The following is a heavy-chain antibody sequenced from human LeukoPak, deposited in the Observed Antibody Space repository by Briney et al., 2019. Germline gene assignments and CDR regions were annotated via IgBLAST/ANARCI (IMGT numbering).Heavy chain of an antibody. CDR3: ARHLIQYYFDY. Sequence: SETLSLTCTVPGGSISSSSYYWGWIRQPPGKGLEWIGSIYYSGSTYYNPSLKSRVTISVDTSKNQFSLKLSSVTAADTAVYYCARHLIQYYFDYWGQGTLVTVSS. CDR1: GGSISSSSYY. D-gene: IGHD2-8*01. CDR2: IYYSGST. J-gene: IGHJ4*02. V-gene: IGHV4-39*01.